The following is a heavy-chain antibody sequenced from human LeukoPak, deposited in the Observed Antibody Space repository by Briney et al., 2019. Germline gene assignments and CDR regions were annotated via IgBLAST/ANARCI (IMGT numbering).Heavy chain of an antibody. V-gene: IGHV1-8*01. Sequence: GASVKVSCKASGYTFTSYDINWVRQATGQGLEWMGWMNPNSGNTGYAQKFQGRVTMTRNTSISTAYMELSSLRSEDTAVYYCARAGSSWYVNYYYYYMDVWGKGTTVTVSS. J-gene: IGHJ6*03. CDR3: ARAGSSWYVNYYYYYMDV. CDR1: GYTFTSYD. CDR2: MNPNSGNT. D-gene: IGHD6-13*01.